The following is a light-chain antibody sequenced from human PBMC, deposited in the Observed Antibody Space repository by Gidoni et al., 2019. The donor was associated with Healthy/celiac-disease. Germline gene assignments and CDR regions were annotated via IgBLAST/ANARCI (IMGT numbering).Light chain of an antibody. Sequence: QSALTQPASVSGLPGRSITISCTGTSSDVGGYNYVSWYQQHPGKAPKLMIYDVSNRPSGVSNRFSGSKSGNTASLTISGLQAEDEADYYCSSYTSSSTLVFGTGTKVTVL. V-gene: IGLV2-14*01. CDR2: DVS. CDR3: SSYTSSSTLV. J-gene: IGLJ1*01. CDR1: SSDVGGYNY.